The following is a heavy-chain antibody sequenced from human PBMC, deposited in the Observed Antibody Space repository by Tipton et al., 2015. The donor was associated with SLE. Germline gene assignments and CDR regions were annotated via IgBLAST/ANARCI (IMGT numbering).Heavy chain of an antibody. D-gene: IGHD3-3*02. V-gene: IGHV4-59*01. CDR3: ARGPPFMEWERNWFDP. J-gene: IGHJ5*02. CDR1: GGSFSDYY. Sequence: TLSLTCAVYGGSFSDYYWTWIRQPPGKRLEWIAYIYHSGITNYNPSLQSRVTISVDRSKNQFSLKLTSVTAADTAVYYCARGPPFMEWERNWFDPWGQGTQVTVSS. CDR2: IYHSGIT.